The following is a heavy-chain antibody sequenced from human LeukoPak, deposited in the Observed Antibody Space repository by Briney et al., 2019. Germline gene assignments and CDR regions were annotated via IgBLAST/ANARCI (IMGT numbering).Heavy chain of an antibody. Sequence: SETLSLTCTVSGGSVSSDIYYWTWIRQPPGKGLSWIGYFYYNGNTNYNPSLKSRVIISVDTSKNQFSLKLSSVTAADTAVYYCARERRFGPYYYVMDVWGQGTTVTVSS. V-gene: IGHV4-61*01. CDR3: ARERRFGPYYYVMDV. CDR2: FYYNGNT. CDR1: GGSVSSDIYY. D-gene: IGHD3-10*01. J-gene: IGHJ6*02.